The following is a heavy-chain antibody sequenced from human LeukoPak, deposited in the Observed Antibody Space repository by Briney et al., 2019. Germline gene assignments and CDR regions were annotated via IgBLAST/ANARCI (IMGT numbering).Heavy chain of an antibody. Sequence: PGGSLRLSCAASEFIFSTYEMNWVRQAPGKGLEGVSYISTRGATIYYADSVKGRFTISRDNAKNSLYLQMNSLRAEDTAVYYCARSVFCSSASCFGGWFDPWGQGTLVTVSS. D-gene: IGHD2-2*01. CDR1: EFIFSTYE. V-gene: IGHV3-48*03. CDR2: ISTRGATI. CDR3: ARSVFCSSASCFGGWFDP. J-gene: IGHJ5*02.